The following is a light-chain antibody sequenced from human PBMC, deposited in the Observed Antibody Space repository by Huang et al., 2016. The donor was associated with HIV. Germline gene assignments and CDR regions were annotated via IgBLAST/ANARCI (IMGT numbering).Light chain of an antibody. Sequence: EIVLTQSPATLSLSPGERATLSCRASQSVGGYLAWYQQKPGQAPRLLIYATSTRATGIPARFSGSGSETDFTLTISSLEPEDFAVYYCQQPGSFGQGTKVDIK. J-gene: IGKJ2*01. CDR1: QSVGGY. CDR3: QQPGS. CDR2: ATS. V-gene: IGKV3-11*01.